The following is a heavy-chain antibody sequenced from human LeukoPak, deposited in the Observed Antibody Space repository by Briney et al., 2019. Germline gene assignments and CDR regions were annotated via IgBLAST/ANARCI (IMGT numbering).Heavy chain of an antibody. D-gene: IGHD3-16*01. Sequence: SVKVSCKASGYTFTSYYVHWVRRAPGQGLEWMGIINPSGGSTTYAQKFQGRVTMTRDTSTSTVYMELSSLRSEDTAVYYCARAAWGTAAREIHYWGQGTLVTVSS. J-gene: IGHJ4*02. CDR1: GYTFTSYY. V-gene: IGHV1-46*01. CDR2: INPSGGST. CDR3: ARAAWGTAAREIHY.